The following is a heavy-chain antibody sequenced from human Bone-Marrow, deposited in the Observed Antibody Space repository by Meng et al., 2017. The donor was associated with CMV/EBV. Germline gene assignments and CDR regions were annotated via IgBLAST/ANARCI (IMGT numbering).Heavy chain of an antibody. V-gene: IGHV4-31*03. D-gene: IGHD4-11*01. J-gene: IGHJ4*02. CDR2: IYYSGST. CDR3: ARGIYSNYFDY. CDR1: GGSISSGGYY. Sequence: CTVSGGSISSGGYYWSWIRQHPGKGLEWIGYIYYSGSTYYNPSLKSRVTISVDTSKNQFSLKLSSVTAADTAVYYCARGIYSNYFDYWGQRTLVTVSS.